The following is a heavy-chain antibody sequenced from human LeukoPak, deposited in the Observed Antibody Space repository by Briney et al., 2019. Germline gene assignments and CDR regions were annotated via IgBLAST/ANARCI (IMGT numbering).Heavy chain of an antibody. J-gene: IGHJ6*03. CDR3: ARGQRGYDFWSGYYYYYYYMDV. V-gene: IGHV4-34*01. D-gene: IGHD3-3*01. Sequence: PSETLSLTCAVYGGSFSGYYWSWIRQPPGKGLEWIGEINHSGSTNYNPSLKSRVTISVDTSKNQFSLKLSSVTAADTAVYYCARGQRGYDFWSGYYYYYYYMDVWGKGTTVTVSS. CDR1: GGSFSGYY. CDR2: INHSGST.